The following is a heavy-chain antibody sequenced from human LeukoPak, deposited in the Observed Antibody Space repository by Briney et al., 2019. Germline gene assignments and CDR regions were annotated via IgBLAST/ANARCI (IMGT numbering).Heavy chain of an antibody. CDR3: AKGISVAQYFDA. CDR2: INSNRGGT. D-gene: IGHD6-19*01. CDR1: GYTFTNYY. J-gene: IGHJ4*02. V-gene: IGHV1-2*02. Sequence: ASVKVSCKASGYTFTNYYIHWVRQAPGQGLEWMGWINSNRGGTNYAQKFQGRVTMTRDTSISTAYMELRSVRSDDTAVYYCAKGISVAQYFDAWGQGALVTVSS.